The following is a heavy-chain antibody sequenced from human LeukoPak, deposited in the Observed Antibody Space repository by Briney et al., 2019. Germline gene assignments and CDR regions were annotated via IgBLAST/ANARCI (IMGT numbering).Heavy chain of an antibody. V-gene: IGHV4-34*01. J-gene: IGHJ6*02. CDR2: INHSGST. CDR3: ARSRHSSSWYYYYGMDV. D-gene: IGHD6-13*01. Sequence: SETLSLTCAVYGGSFSGYYWSWIRQPPGKGLEWIGEINHSGSTNYNPSLRSRVTISVDTSKNQFSLKLSSVTAADTAVYYCARSRHSSSWYYYYGMDVWGQGTTVTVSS. CDR1: GGSFSGYY.